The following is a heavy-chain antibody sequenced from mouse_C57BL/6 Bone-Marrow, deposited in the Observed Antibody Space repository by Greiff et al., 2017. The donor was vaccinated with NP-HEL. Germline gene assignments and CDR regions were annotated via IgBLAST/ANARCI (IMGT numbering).Heavy chain of an antibody. V-gene: IGHV1-50*01. CDR2: IDPSDSYT. J-gene: IGHJ4*01. Sequence: QVQLQQPGAELVKPGASVKLSCKASGYTFTSYWMQWVKQRPGQGLEWIGEIDPSDSYTNYNQKFKGKATLTVDTSSSTAYMQLSSLTSEDSAVYYCASIYYGYDGYAMDYWGQGTSVTVSS. CDR1: GYTFTSYW. D-gene: IGHD2-2*01. CDR3: ASIYYGYDGYAMDY.